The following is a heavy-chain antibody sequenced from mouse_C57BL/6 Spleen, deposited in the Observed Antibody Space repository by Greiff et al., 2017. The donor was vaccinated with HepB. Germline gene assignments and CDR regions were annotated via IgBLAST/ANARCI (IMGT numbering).Heavy chain of an antibody. D-gene: IGHD1-2*01. CDR1: GYAFSSPG. CDR2: IYPGDGDT. J-gene: IGHJ2*01. Sequence: VKVVESGPELVKPGASVKISGRVFGYAFSSPGRNGVKRRPGKGLEWIGRIYPGDGDTNYNGKFKGRATLTADKSSSTAYMQLSSLTSEDSAVYFCARDYGGDFDYWGQGTTLTVSS. V-gene: IGHV1-82*01. CDR3: ARDYGGDFDY.